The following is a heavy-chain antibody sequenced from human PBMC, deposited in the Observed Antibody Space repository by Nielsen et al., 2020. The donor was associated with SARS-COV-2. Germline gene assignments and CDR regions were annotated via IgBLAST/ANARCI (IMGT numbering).Heavy chain of an antibody. D-gene: IGHD3-10*02. J-gene: IGHJ4*02. CDR1: GFPFNKFA. CDR3: ARTLFAY. Sequence: GGSLRLSCSASGFPFNKFAMSWVRQAPWKGLEWVSTISGSGGGTFYEDSLQNRFTISRDNSKDTLYLHMNSLRADDTAVYYCARTLFAYWGQGALVTVSS. V-gene: IGHV3-23*01. CDR2: ISGSGGGT.